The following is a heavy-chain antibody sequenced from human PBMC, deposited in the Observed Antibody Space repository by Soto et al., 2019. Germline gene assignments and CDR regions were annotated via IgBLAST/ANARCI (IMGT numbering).Heavy chain of an antibody. D-gene: IGHD3-10*01. Sequence: ASVKVSCKASGYTFTNYAMHWVRQAPGQRLEWMGWINAGNGNTKYSQKFQGRVTITRDTSASTAYMELSSLRSDDTAIYYCARAGAAPYYYYGLDVRAQRTTVTVSS. V-gene: IGHV1-3*01. J-gene: IGHJ6*02. CDR2: INAGNGNT. CDR1: GYTFTNYA. CDR3: ARAGAAPYYYYGLDV.